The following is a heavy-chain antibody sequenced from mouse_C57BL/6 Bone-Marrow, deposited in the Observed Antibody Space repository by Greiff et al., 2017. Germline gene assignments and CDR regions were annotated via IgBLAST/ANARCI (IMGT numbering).Heavy chain of an antibody. CDR2: IDPSDSYT. D-gene: IGHD1-3*01. Sequence: QVQLQQPGAELVMPGASVKLSCKASGYTFTSYWMHWVKQRPGQGLEWIGEIDPSDSYTNYNQKFKGKSTLTVDKSSSTAYMQLSCLTSEDSAVYYCARSRGLKDGYFDYWGQGTTLTVSS. CDR1: GYTFTSYW. J-gene: IGHJ2*01. V-gene: IGHV1-69*01. CDR3: ARSRGLKDGYFDY.